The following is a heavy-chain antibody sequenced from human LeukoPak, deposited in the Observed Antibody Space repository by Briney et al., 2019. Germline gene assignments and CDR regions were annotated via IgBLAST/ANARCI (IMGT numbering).Heavy chain of an antibody. D-gene: IGHD1-1*01. V-gene: IGHV3-48*03. CDR2: INSSGSTI. J-gene: IGHJ3*02. CDR3: ARGPSLSAWTDAFDI. Sequence: GGSLRLSCAASGFTFSSYEMNWVRQAPGKGLEWVSYINSSGSTIYYADSVKGRFTISRDNAKNSLYLQMNSLRAEDTAVYYCARGPSLSAWTDAFDIWGQGTMVTVSS. CDR1: GFTFSSYE.